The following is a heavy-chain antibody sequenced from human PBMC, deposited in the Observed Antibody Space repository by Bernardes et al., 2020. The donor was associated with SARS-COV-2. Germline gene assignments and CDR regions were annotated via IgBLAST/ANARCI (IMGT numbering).Heavy chain of an antibody. Sequence: GGSLRLSCAASGFTFDDYAMHWVRQAPGKGLEWVSGISWNSGSIGYADSVKGRFTISRDNAKNSLYLQMNSLRAEDTALYYCAKGVVVAATLTYGMDVWGQGTTVTVSS. CDR2: ISWNSGSI. V-gene: IGHV3-9*01. CDR1: GFTFDDYA. J-gene: IGHJ6*02. CDR3: AKGVVVAATLTYGMDV. D-gene: IGHD2-15*01.